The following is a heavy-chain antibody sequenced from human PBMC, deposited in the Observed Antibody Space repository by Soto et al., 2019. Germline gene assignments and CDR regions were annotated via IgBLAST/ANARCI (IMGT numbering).Heavy chain of an antibody. CDR2: INYSGST. Sequence: QVQLQESGPGLVKPSQTLSLTCTVSGDSIPMGGFYWSWIRQHPGKGLEWIGNINYSGSTYYNPTLKSRLTISVDTSNNQFSLRVSSVTAADTAVYYCARGYSGYGNFVHWGQGTLVTVSS. V-gene: IGHV4-31*03. CDR3: ARGYSGYGNFVH. D-gene: IGHD5-12*01. CDR1: GDSIPMGGFY. J-gene: IGHJ4*02.